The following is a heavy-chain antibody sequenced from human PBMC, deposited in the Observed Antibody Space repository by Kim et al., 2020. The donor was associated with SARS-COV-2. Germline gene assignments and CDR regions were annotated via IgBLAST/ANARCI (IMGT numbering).Heavy chain of an antibody. CDR3: ARDDSIGGCFDY. J-gene: IGHJ4*02. D-gene: IGHD2-15*01. Sequence: YYMAPVKGRFTISRKHAKNSLYLKTNSLRAEEPSVYYCARDDSIGGCFDYWGQGTLVTVSS. V-gene: IGHV3-7*01.